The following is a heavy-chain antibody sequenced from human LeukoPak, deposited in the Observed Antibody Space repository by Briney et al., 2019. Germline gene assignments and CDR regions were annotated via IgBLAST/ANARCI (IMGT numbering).Heavy chain of an antibody. CDR1: GFSFSSYG. V-gene: IGHV3-33*01. CDR3: AREIVGAIKSYFDY. Sequence: PGGSLRLSCAASGFSFSSYGIHWVRQAPGKGLEWVAVIWYDGSRKYYADSVKGRFTISRDNSKNTVYLQMNSLRAEETAVYYCAREIVGAIKSYFDYWGQGTLVTASS. J-gene: IGHJ4*02. D-gene: IGHD1-26*01. CDR2: IWYDGSRK.